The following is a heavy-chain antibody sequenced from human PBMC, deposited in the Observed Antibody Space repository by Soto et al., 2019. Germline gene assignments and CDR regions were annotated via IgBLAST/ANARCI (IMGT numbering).Heavy chain of an antibody. D-gene: IGHD6-19*01. CDR3: ARVEQWLVQNYYYYGMDV. V-gene: IGHV1-3*01. J-gene: IGHJ6*02. CDR1: GYTFTSYA. CDR2: INAGNGNT. Sequence: QVQLVQSGAEVKKPGASVKVSCKASGYTFTSYAMHWVRQAPGQRLEWMGWINAGNGNTKYSQKFQGRVTITRDTSAGTAYMELSSLRSEDTAVYYCARVEQWLVQNYYYYGMDVWGQGTTVTVSS.